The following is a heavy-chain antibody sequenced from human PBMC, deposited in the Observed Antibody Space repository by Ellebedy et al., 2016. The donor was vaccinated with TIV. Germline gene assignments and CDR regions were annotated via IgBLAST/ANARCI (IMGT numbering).Heavy chain of an antibody. CDR2: IWYDGSNK. CDR3: ARDNRGSRRINELDI. V-gene: IGHV3-33*01. J-gene: IGHJ3*02. D-gene: IGHD2/OR15-2a*01. CDR1: GFTFPTYG. Sequence: GESLKISCAASGFTFPTYGIHWVRQPPGKGLEGVAVIWYDGSNKYYADSVKGRFTISRDNSKNTLYLQMNSLRAEDTAVYYCARDNRGSRRINELDIWGHGTMVTVSS.